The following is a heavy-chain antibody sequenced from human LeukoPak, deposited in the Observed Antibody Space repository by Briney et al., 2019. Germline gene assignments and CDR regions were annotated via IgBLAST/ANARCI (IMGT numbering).Heavy chain of an antibody. CDR2: IYYSGST. V-gene: IGHV4-39*01. D-gene: IGHD6-13*01. Sequence: LETLSLTCTVSGGSISSSSYYWGWIRQPPWKGLEWIESIYYSGSTYYNPSLKSRVTISVDTSKNQFSLKLSSVTAADTAVYYCARRNSRARSYYYYYMDVWGKGTTVTVSS. J-gene: IGHJ6*03. CDR3: ARRNSRARSYYYYYMDV. CDR1: GGSISSSSYY.